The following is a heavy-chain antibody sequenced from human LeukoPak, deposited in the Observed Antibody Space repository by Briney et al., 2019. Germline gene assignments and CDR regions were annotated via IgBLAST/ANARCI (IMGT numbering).Heavy chain of an antibody. D-gene: IGHD3-22*01. Sequence: GASVEVSCKASGYTFTSYDINWVRQATGQGLEWMGWMNPNSGNTGYAQKFQGRVTMTRNTSISTAYMELSSLRSEDTAVYYCAREYYYDSSGYLYYYGMDVWGQGTTVTVSS. CDR1: GYTFTSYD. J-gene: IGHJ6*02. V-gene: IGHV1-8*01. CDR2: MNPNSGNT. CDR3: AREYYYDSSGYLYYYGMDV.